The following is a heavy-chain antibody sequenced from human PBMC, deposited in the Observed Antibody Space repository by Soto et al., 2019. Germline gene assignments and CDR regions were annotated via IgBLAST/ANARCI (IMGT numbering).Heavy chain of an antibody. CDR1: GYTFTGYY. D-gene: IGHD1-7*01. CDR3: AREQTGTNWFDP. Sequence: ASVKVSCKASGYTFTGYYTHWVRQAPGQGLEWMGWINPNSGGTNYAQKFQGRVTMTRDTSISTAYMELSRLRSDDTAVYYCAREQTGTNWFDPWGQGTLVTVSS. V-gene: IGHV1-2*02. J-gene: IGHJ5*02. CDR2: INPNSGGT.